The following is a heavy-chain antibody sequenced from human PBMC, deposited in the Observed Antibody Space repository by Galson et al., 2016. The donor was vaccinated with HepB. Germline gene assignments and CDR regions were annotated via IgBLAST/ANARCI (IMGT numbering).Heavy chain of an antibody. CDR1: GFTVSNNY. D-gene: IGHD3-22*01. V-gene: IGHV3-7*03. Sequence: SLRLSCAASGFTVSNNYMSWVRQAPGKGLEWVANINKDGSEENYADSVKGRFTISRDNAKNSLYLQMNGLRAEDTAVYYCARGGWFYYDTSDDAGDFWGQGILVTVSS. CDR2: INKDGSEE. J-gene: IGHJ4*02. CDR3: ARGGWFYYDTSDDAGDF.